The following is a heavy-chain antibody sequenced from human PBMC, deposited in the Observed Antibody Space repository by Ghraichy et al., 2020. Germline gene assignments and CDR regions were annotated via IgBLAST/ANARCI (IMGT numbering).Heavy chain of an antibody. D-gene: IGHD5-18*01. CDR3: ARIQLWFVHGLDV. V-gene: IGHV4-34*01. CDR1: GGSFRDYY. Sequence: SETLSLTCAVDGGSFRDYYWSWIRQSPGKGLEWIGEVNHSGSTNYNPSFKSRVTMSADMSLNHFFLKLRSVTAADTAVYYCARIQLWFVHGLDVWGQGTTVLVSS. J-gene: IGHJ6*02. CDR2: VNHSGST.